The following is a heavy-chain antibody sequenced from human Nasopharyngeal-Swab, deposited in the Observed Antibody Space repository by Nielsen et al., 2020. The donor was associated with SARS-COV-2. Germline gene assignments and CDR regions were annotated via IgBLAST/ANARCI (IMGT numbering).Heavy chain of an antibody. D-gene: IGHD2-2*01. Sequence: ASVKVSCKASGYTFTSYAMNWVRQAPGQGVEWMGWINTNTGNPTYAQGFTGRFVFSLDTSVSTAYLQISSLKAEDTAVYYCARDYIVVVPAAIINYYYYYYMDVWGKGTTVTVSS. CDR2: INTNTGNP. V-gene: IGHV7-4-1*02. CDR1: GYTFTSYA. CDR3: ARDYIVVVPAAIINYYYYYYMDV. J-gene: IGHJ6*03.